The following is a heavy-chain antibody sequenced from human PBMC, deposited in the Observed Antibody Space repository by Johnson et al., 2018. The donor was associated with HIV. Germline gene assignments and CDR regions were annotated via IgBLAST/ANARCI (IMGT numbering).Heavy chain of an antibody. CDR1: GFTFSSYW. CDR2: IKQDGSEK. Sequence: VQLVESWGGVVQPGRSLRLSCAASGFTFSSYWMSWVRQAPGKGLEWVANIKQDGSEKQYVDSVKGRFTISRDNAKNSLHLQMSSLRAEDTALYYCAKGATRYKTDGSKHDGAFDVWGQGTMVTVSS. D-gene: IGHD1-26*01. CDR3: AKGATRYKTDGSKHDGAFDV. J-gene: IGHJ3*01. V-gene: IGHV3-7*05.